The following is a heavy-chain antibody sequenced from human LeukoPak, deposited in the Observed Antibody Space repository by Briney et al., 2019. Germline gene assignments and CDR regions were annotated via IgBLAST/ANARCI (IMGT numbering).Heavy chain of an antibody. Sequence: PSETLSLTCTVSGGSISSYHWSWIRQPPGKGLEWIGYIYYSGSTNYNPSLKSRVTISVDTSKNQFSLKLSSVTAADTAVYYCARVGYDSSGHYYSDYWGQGTLVTVSS. CDR1: GGSISSYH. D-gene: IGHD3-22*01. J-gene: IGHJ4*02. V-gene: IGHV4-59*01. CDR2: IYYSGST. CDR3: ARVGYDSSGHYYSDY.